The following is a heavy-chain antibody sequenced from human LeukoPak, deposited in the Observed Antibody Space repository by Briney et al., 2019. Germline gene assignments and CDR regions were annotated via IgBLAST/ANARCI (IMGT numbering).Heavy chain of an antibody. J-gene: IGHJ4*02. CDR1: GGSSSSYY. D-gene: IGHD3-10*01. Sequence: ASETLSLTCTVSGGSSSSYYWSWIRQPPGKGLEWIGYIYYSGSTNYNPSLKSRITISVDTSKNQFSLKLSSVTAADTAVYYCAREGNERVDYWGQGTLVTVSS. CDR3: AREGNERVDY. V-gene: IGHV4-59*01. CDR2: IYYSGST.